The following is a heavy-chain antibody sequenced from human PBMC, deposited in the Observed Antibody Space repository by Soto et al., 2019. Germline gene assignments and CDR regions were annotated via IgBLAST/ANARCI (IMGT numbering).Heavy chain of an antibody. Sequence: GSLRLSCAVSGFTLKTYSMNWVRQAPGKGLEWISFINKNGFTIYYADSVKGRFTISRDYAKNSLYLQMDSLRHEDTAVYYCARGAVTGTSLFDYWGLGTLVTVSS. CDR1: GFTLKTYS. V-gene: IGHV3-48*02. CDR2: INKNGFTI. D-gene: IGHD6-19*01. J-gene: IGHJ4*02. CDR3: ARGAVTGTSLFDY.